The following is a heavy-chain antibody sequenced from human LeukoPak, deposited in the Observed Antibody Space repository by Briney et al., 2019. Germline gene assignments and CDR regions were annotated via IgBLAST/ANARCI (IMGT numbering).Heavy chain of an antibody. Sequence: WGTLSLTCAVSGGSISSNRYYWGGHRQPQGRGREWIGSSYYSGRTYYNPSLTSRVTISVDTSKIQFSLKLSSVTAADTAVYYCARGVAAVSWGQGTLVTVSS. CDR2: SYYSGRT. D-gene: IGHD2-15*01. CDR3: ARGVAAVS. CDR1: GGSISSNRYY. V-gene: IGHV4-39*01. J-gene: IGHJ5*02.